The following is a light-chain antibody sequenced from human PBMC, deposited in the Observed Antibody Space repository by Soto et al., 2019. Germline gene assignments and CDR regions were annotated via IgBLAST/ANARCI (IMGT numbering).Light chain of an antibody. J-gene: IGLJ1*01. CDR2: DVN. CDR1: SSDVGAYNY. V-gene: IGLV2-11*01. CDR3: CSYAGSYTLYV. Sequence: QSVLTQPRSVSGSPGQSVTISCTGTSSDVGAYNYVSWYQQQPGKAPKLMIYDVNKRPSGVPDRFSGSKSGNTASLTISGLQAEDEADYYYCSYAGSYTLYVFGTGTKLTVL.